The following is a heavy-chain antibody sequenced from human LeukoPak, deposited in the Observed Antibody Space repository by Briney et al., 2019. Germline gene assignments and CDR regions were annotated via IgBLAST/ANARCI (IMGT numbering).Heavy chain of an antibody. D-gene: IGHD3-9*01. CDR2: IYSGGST. V-gene: IGHV3-53*01. J-gene: IGHJ4*02. CDR1: GFTVSNNY. Sequence: GGSLRLSCAASGFTVSNNYMSWVRQAPGTVLAWVSVIYSGGSTYYADSVKGRFTISRDNSKNTLYLQMNSLRAEDTAVYYCARGQEYFDWCFDYWGQGTLVTVSS. CDR3: ARGQEYFDWCFDY.